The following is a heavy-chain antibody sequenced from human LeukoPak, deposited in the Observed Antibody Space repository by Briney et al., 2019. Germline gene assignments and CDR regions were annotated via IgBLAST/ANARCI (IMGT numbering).Heavy chain of an antibody. CDR1: GFTFRSYW. J-gene: IGHJ4*02. Sequence: GGSLRLSCAASGFTFRSYWMTWVRQVPGKGLEWVANIKQDGSEKHYVDSVKGRFTISRDNAKNSLYLQMNSLRAEDTALYYCAKDRSGGSYGIYYFDYWGQGTLVTVSS. V-gene: IGHV3-7*03. CDR3: AKDRSGGSYGIYYFDY. D-gene: IGHD1-26*01. CDR2: IKQDGSEK.